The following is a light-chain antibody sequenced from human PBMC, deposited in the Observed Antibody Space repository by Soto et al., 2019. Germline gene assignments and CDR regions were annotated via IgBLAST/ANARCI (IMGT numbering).Light chain of an antibody. Sequence: HMTQSPSSLSASVGDRVTITCRASQRITTYLNWYQQKPGKAPKLLISTAATLQGGVPSRFSGSGSVTDFTLTITTLHPEDFATYFRQQSYSTPYTCRQGTKLEIK. J-gene: IGKJ2*01. CDR2: TAA. CDR3: QQSYSTPYT. CDR1: QRITTY. V-gene: IGKV1-39*01.